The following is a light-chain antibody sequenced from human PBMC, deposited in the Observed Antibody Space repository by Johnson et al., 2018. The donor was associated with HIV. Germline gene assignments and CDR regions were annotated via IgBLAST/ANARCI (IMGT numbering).Light chain of an antibody. CDR1: SSNIGENF. CDR2: ENN. V-gene: IGLV1-51*02. Sequence: QSVLTQPPSVSAAPGQKVTFSCSGSSSNIGENFVSWYQHLPGTAPKLLIYENNKRPSGIPDRFSGSKSGTSATLGITGLQTGDEAVYYCGTWGNSLSGFVFGTGTKVTVL. J-gene: IGLJ1*01. CDR3: GTWGNSLSGFV.